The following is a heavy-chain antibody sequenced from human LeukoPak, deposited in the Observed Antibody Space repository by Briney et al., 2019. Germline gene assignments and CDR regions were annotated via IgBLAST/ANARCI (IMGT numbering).Heavy chain of an antibody. V-gene: IGHV1-46*01. CDR3: ARGTSTSIAWLLPYFDY. D-gene: IGHD3-22*01. Sequence: ASVKVSCKASGYTFTSYYMHWVRQAPGQGLEWMRIINPSGGSTSYAQKFQGRVTMTRDTSTSTVYMEMSSLRSEDTAVYYCARGTSTSIAWLLPYFDYWGQGSLVTV. CDR1: GYTFTSYY. CDR2: INPSGGST. J-gene: IGHJ4*02.